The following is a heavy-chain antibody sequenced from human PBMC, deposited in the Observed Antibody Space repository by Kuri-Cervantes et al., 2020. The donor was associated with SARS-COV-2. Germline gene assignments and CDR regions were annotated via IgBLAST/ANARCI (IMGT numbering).Heavy chain of an antibody. CDR1: GFTFDDYA. Sequence: SLKISCAASGFTFDDYAMHWVRQAPGKGLEWVSGISWNSGSIGYADSVKGRFAISRDNAKNSLYLQMNSLRAEDTALYYCAKDDGRNYGSGSYSIFDYWGQGTLVTVSS. V-gene: IGHV3-9*01. D-gene: IGHD3-10*01. J-gene: IGHJ4*02. CDR3: AKDDGRNYGSGSYSIFDY. CDR2: ISWNSGSI.